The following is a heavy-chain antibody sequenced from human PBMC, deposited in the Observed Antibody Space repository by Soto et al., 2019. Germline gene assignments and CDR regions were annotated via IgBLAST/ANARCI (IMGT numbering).Heavy chain of an antibody. V-gene: IGHV4-31*03. CDR3: ARAPHYDILTGYYNGPFDY. J-gene: IGHJ4*02. Sequence: KPSETLSLTCTVSGGSISSGGYYWSWIRQHPGKGLEWIGYIYYSGSTYYNPSLKSRVTISVDTSKNQFSLKLSSVTAADTAVYYCARAPHYDILTGYYNGPFDYWGQGTLVTVSS. CDR2: IYYSGST. CDR1: GGSISSGGYY. D-gene: IGHD3-9*01.